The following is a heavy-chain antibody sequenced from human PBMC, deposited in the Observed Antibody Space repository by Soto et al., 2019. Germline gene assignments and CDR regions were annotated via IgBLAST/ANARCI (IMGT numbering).Heavy chain of an antibody. CDR3: ARASSSSNWYLDY. CDR2: VYYSGST. Sequence: SETLSLTCTVSGGSINGYYWSWIRQPPGKELERIGYVYYSGSTSYNPSLKSRVTMSVDTSKSQFSLKLTSVTAADTAVYYCARASSSSNWYLDYWGQGTLVTVSS. D-gene: IGHD6-13*01. V-gene: IGHV4-59*01. J-gene: IGHJ4*02. CDR1: GGSINGYY.